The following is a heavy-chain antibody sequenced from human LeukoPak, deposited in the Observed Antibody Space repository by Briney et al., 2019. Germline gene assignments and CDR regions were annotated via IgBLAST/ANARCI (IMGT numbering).Heavy chain of an antibody. CDR3: ARDVCSSTSCDAHYYYYYMDV. V-gene: IGHV4-4*07. D-gene: IGHD2-2*01. CDR1: GGSISCYY. Sequence: PSETLSLTRIVSGGSISCYYWNWIRQPAGKGLEWIGRIYTSGWTNYNPSLQSRVTMPVVTTKNQFSLKLSSVTDADTAVYYCARDVCSSTSCDAHYYYYYMDVWGKGTTVTVSS. CDR2: IYTSGWT. J-gene: IGHJ6*03.